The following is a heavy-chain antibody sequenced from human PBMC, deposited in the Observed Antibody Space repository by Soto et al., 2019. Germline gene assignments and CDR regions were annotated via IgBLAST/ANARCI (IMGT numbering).Heavy chain of an antibody. V-gene: IGHV1-18*01. Sequence: ASVKVSCKASGYTFTSSGISWVRQAPGQGLEWMGWISAYNGNTNYAQKLQGRVTMTTDTSTSTAYMELRSLRSDDTAVYYCASPSFESPMYCSGGSCHLAYWGQGTLVTVSS. CDR2: ISAYNGNT. J-gene: IGHJ4*02. CDR1: GYTFTSSG. D-gene: IGHD2-15*01. CDR3: ASPSFESPMYCSGGSCHLAY.